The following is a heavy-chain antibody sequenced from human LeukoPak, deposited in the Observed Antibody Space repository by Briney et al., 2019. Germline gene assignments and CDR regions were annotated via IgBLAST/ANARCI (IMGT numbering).Heavy chain of an antibody. Sequence: GGSLRHSCAASGFTFSSYWMTWVRQAPGKGLEWVANIKLDGSKKNYVDSVKGRFTISRDNAKNSLYLQMNSLRAEDTAVYYCATPLDYYDSSGYHQGGDWGQGTLVTVSS. D-gene: IGHD3-22*01. J-gene: IGHJ4*02. CDR1: GFTFSSYW. CDR2: IKLDGSKK. CDR3: ATPLDYYDSSGYHQGGD. V-gene: IGHV3-7*03.